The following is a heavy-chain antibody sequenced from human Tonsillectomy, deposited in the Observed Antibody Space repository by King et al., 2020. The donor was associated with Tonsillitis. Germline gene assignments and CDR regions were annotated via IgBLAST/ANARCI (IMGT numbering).Heavy chain of an antibody. CDR2: TYYRSKWSN. V-gene: IGHV6-1*01. CDR3: VRGGYCSGSTCNDYYYYMDV. J-gene: IGHJ6*03. Sequence: VQLQQSGPGLVKPSQTLSLTCAISGDNVSSNSAAWNWIRQSPSRGLEWLGRTYYRSKWSNDYAVSVKSRITINPDTSKNQFSLHLNSVTPEDTAVYYCVRGGYCSGSTCNDYYYYMDVWGKGTTVTVSS. D-gene: IGHD2-15*01. CDR1: GDNVSSNSAA.